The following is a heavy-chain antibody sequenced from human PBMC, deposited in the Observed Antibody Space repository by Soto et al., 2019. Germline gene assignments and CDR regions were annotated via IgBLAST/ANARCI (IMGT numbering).Heavy chain of an antibody. D-gene: IGHD3-3*01. Sequence: EVQLLESGGGLVQPGGSLTLSCATSGFTFSSYAMVWVRQAAEKGLEWVASISNNGDTAYYADSVKGRFTISRGNSVNLVYLQMDNLRVFTASLLYCANPRFFMGSCLTRLGSWGRGTRFTV. J-gene: IGHJ2*01. CDR1: GFTFSSYA. CDR3: ANPRFFMGSCLTRLGS. V-gene: IGHV3-23*01. CDR2: ISNNGDTA.